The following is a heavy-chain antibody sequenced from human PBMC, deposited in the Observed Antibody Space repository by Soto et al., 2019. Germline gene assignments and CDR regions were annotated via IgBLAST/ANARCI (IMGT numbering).Heavy chain of an antibody. CDR1: GFTFSRSA. J-gene: IGHJ4*02. Sequence: EVQLLESGGELVQPGGSLRLSCVASGFTFSRSAMTWVRQAPGQGLEWVSGISDDGCATYYADSVKGQFTISRDTSEKTLFLLMHSLRAEDTAVYYCAHGKGHDSSGYYHPVADYWGQGTLVTVSS. D-gene: IGHD3-22*01. CDR3: AHGKGHDSSGYYHPVADY. CDR2: ISDDGCAT. V-gene: IGHV3-23*01.